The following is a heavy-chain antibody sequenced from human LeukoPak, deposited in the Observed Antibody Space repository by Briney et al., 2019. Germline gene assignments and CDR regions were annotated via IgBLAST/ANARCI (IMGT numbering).Heavy chain of an antibody. CDR1: GGSFSGYY. J-gene: IGHJ4*02. V-gene: IGHV4-34*01. CDR3: AAQYCSSTSCYTEDY. CDR2: INHSGST. D-gene: IGHD2-2*02. Sequence: PSETLSLTCAVYGGSFSGYYWSWIRQPPGKGLEWIGEINHSGSTNYNPSLKSRVTISVGTSKNQFSLKLSSVTAADTAVYYCAAQYCSSTSCYTEDYWGQGTLVTVSS.